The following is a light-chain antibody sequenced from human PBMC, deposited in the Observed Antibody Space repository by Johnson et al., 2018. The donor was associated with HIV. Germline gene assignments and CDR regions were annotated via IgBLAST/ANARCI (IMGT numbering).Light chain of an antibody. CDR2: ENN. CDR3: GTWDSSLRVGF. J-gene: IGLJ1*01. Sequence: QSVLTQSPSVSAAPGQKVTISCSGSSSNIGNSYVSWYQQLPGTAPKLLIYENNKRPSGIPDRFSGSKSGPSATLGITGLQTGDEADYYCGTWDSSLRVGFFGTGTKVTVL. V-gene: IGLV1-51*01. CDR1: SSNIGNSY.